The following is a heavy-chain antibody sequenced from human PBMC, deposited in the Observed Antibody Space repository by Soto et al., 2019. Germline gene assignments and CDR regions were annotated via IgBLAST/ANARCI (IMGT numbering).Heavy chain of an antibody. Sequence: SETLSLTCTVSGGSISSYYWSWIRQPPGKGLEWIGYIYYSGSTNYNPSLKSRVTISVDTSKNQFSLKLSSVTAADTAVYYCARDFFAKYSSNNYYYYYGIDVCGQGTTVTVYS. CDR1: GGSISSYY. CDR3: ARDFFAKYSSNNYYYYYGIDV. D-gene: IGHD6-13*01. CDR2: IYYSGST. J-gene: IGHJ6*02. V-gene: IGHV4-59*01.